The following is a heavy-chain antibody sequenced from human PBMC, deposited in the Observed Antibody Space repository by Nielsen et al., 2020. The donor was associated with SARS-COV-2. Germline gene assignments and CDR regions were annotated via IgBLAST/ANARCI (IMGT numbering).Heavy chain of an antibody. J-gene: IGHJ3*02. V-gene: IGHV3-48*01. CDR2: ISSGGTI. Sequence: GESLKISCAASGFAFSGYSTNWVRQAPGKGLEWISYISSGGTIYYADSVKGRFTISRDNSKNTLYLQMNSLRAEDTAVYYCARDDESAFDIWGQGTMVTVSS. CDR3: ARDDESAFDI. CDR1: GFAFSGYS.